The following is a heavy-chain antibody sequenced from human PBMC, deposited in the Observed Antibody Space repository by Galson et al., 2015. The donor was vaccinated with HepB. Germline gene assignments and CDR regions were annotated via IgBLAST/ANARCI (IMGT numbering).Heavy chain of an antibody. J-gene: IGHJ6*02. CDR1: GYTFTNYA. CDR2: INTNTGEP. V-gene: IGHV7-4-1*02. D-gene: IGHD1-20*01. CDR3: ARVTSTHNFGRSRYSFYCYGMDV. Sequence: SVKVSCKASGYTFTNYAINWVRQAPGQGLEWMGWINTNTGEPTYAQAFTGRFVFSLDTSVTTAHLQISSLKPEDTAVYYCARVTSTHNFGRSRYSFYCYGMDVWGQGTTVTVPS.